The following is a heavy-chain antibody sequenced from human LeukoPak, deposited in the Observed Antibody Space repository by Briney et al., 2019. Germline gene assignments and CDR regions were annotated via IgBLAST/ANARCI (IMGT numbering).Heavy chain of an antibody. CDR2: INPSGGST. V-gene: IGHV1-46*01. CDR1: GYTFTSYY. D-gene: IGHD3-3*01. Sequence: GASVKVSCKASGYTFTSYYMHWVRQAPGQGLEWMGIINPSGGSTSYAQKFQGRVTMTRDTSTSTVYMELSSLRSDDTAVYYCARGIPTTIFGVVRRFDPWGQGTLVTVSS. J-gene: IGHJ5*02. CDR3: ARGIPTTIFGVVRRFDP.